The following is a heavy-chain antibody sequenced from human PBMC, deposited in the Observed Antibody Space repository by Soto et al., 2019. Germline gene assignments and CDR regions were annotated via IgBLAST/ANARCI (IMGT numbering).Heavy chain of an antibody. CDR1: GFTVSSYG. Sequence: GGSLRLSCAASGFTVSSYGMHWVRQAPGKGLEWVAVIWYDGSNKYYADSVKGRFTISSDNSKNTLYLQMNSLRAEDTAVYYCARGNSVVPAATYYFDYWGQGTLVTVSS. CDR2: IWYDGSNK. D-gene: IGHD2-2*01. J-gene: IGHJ4*02. V-gene: IGHV3-33*01. CDR3: ARGNSVVPAATYYFDY.